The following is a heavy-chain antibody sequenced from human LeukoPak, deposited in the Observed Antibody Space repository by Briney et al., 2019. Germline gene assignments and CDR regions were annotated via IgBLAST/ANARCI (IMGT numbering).Heavy chain of an antibody. D-gene: IGHD3-9*01. CDR3: ARGTLGYFDWLLSRTLGFDY. Sequence: ASVKVSCKASGYTFTGYGISWVRQAPGQGLEWMGWISAYNGNTNYAQKLQGRVTMTTDTSTSTAYMELRSLRSDDTAVYYCARGTLGYFDWLLSRTLGFDYWGQGTLVTVSS. CDR2: ISAYNGNT. CDR1: GYTFTGYG. J-gene: IGHJ4*02. V-gene: IGHV1-18*01.